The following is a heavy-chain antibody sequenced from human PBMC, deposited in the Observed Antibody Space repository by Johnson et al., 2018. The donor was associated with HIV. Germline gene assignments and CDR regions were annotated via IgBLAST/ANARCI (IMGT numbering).Heavy chain of an antibody. CDR1: GFTFSSYA. J-gene: IGHJ3*02. Sequence: QVQLVESGGGVVQPGRSLRLSCAASGFTFSSYAMHWVRQAPGKGLEWVAVISYDGSNKYYADSVKGRFTISRDNSKNTLYLQMNSLRAEETAVYYCARAHDAFDIWGQGTMVTVSS. CDR3: ARAHDAFDI. V-gene: IGHV3-30*04. CDR2: ISYDGSNK.